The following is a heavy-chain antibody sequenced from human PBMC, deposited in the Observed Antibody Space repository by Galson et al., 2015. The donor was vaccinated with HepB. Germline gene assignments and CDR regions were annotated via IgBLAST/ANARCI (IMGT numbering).Heavy chain of an antibody. V-gene: IGHV2-5*01. CDR1: GLSLSTRDMN. J-gene: IGHJ4*02. Sequence: VKPTQTLTLTCTFSGLSLSTRDMNVGWIRQPPGKAPEWLAIIYWNDDERYSPSLKNRLTVTKDTSKNQVVLTMTNMDFSDTATYYCARDFNWNFDYWGQGTLVTISS. D-gene: IGHD1-20*01. CDR3: ARDFNWNFDY. CDR2: IYWNDDE.